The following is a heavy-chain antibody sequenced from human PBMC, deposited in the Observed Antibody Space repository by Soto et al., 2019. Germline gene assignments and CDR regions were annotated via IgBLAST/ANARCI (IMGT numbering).Heavy chain of an antibody. Sequence: SVKVSCKASGGTFSSYAISWVRQAPGQGLEWMGGIIPIFGTANYAQKFQGRVTITADESTSTAYMELSSLRSEDTAVYYCASSITIFGVVTYNWFDPWGQGTLVTVSS. CDR2: IIPIFGTA. J-gene: IGHJ5*02. V-gene: IGHV1-69*13. CDR1: GGTFSSYA. CDR3: ASSITIFGVVTYNWFDP. D-gene: IGHD3-3*01.